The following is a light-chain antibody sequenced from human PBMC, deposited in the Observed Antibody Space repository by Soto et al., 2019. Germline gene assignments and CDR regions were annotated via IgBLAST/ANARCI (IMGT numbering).Light chain of an antibody. CDR3: SSYTTSNTRQIV. CDR2: DVS. J-gene: IGLJ1*01. V-gene: IGLV2-14*03. CDR1: SHDLGGYNY. Sequence: QPAPLAGSPGHLITIFRTGTSHDLGGYNYVSWYQHHPGKAPKLMIYDVSNRPSGVSNRFSGSKSGNTASLTISGLQPEDEADYYCSSYTTSNTRQIVFGTGTKVTVL.